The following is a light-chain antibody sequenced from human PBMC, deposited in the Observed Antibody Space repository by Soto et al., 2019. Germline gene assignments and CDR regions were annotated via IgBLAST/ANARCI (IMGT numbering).Light chain of an antibody. J-gene: IGLJ2*01. V-gene: IGLV8-61*01. Sequence: QTVVTQEPSFSVSPGGAGTLTCGLTSGSVSTTYYPSWYQQTPGQAPRTLIYSTNIRSYGVPDRFSGSILGNKAALTITGAQADDESDYHCMLYMGGGLVVFGGGTKLTVL. CDR3: MLYMGGGLVV. CDR1: SGSVSTTYY. CDR2: STN.